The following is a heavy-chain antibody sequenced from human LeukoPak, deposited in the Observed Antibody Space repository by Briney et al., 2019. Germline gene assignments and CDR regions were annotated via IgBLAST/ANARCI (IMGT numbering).Heavy chain of an antibody. V-gene: IGHV3-48*04. D-gene: IGHD4-17*01. CDR3: ARGGVNAVTTAVDH. Sequence: PGGSLRLSCAASGFTFSFYEMNWVRQAPGKGLEWISYITRTSDTIYYADSVRGRFTVSRDNGRNSVTLQMNSLRAEDTAVYYCARGGVNAVTTAVDHWGQGTQVTVSS. CDR2: ITRTSDTI. CDR1: GFTFSFYE. J-gene: IGHJ4*02.